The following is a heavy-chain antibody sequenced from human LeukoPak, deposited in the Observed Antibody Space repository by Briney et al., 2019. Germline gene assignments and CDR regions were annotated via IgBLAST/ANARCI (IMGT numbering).Heavy chain of an antibody. CDR2: INHRGST. D-gene: IGHD3-10*01. CDR1: GGSFSGYY. J-gene: IGHJ4*02. CDR3: ARGQYYYGKELVN. Sequence: SSETLSLTCAVYGGSFSGYYWSWIRQPPGKGLEWVGEINHRGSTNYNPSLKSRVTISVDTSKNQFSLKLSSVTAADTAVYYCARGQYYYGKELVNWGQGTLVTVSS. V-gene: IGHV4-34*01.